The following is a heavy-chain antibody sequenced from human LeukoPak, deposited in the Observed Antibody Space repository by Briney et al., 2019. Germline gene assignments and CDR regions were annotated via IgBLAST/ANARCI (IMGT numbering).Heavy chain of an antibody. J-gene: IGHJ3*02. CDR2: ISWNSGSI. CDR1: GFTFDDYA. Sequence: GGSLRLSCAASGFTFDDYAMHWVRQAPGKGLEWVSGISWNSGSIGYADSVKGRFTISRDNAKNSLYLQMNSLRAEDTALYYCAKGSYSSSWYSRRAFDIWGQGTMVTVSS. V-gene: IGHV3-9*01. D-gene: IGHD6-13*01. CDR3: AKGSYSSSWYSRRAFDI.